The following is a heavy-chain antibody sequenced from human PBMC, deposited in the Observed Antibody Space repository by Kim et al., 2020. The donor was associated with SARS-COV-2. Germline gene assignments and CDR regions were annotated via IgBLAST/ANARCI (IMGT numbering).Heavy chain of an antibody. J-gene: IGHJ4*02. V-gene: IGHV1-58*01. CDR3: AASLLRYFDWLPKIFDY. D-gene: IGHD3-9*01. Sequence: QERVTITRDMSTSTAYMELSSLRSEDTAVYYCAASLLRYFDWLPKIFDYWGQGTLVTVSS.